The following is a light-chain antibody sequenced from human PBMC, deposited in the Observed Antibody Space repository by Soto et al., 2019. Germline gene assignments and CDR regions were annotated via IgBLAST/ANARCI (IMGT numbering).Light chain of an antibody. CDR1: QSISGW. Sequence: IQRTQSPSTLSASVGDRFTITRLASQSISGWLAWYQQKPGKAPNLLIYKAYNLESGVPLRFSGSGSGTEFTLTISSLQPDDFATYYCQQYNSYSRAVGPGTKVEIK. CDR2: KAY. V-gene: IGKV1-5*03. CDR3: QQYNSYSRA. J-gene: IGKJ1*01.